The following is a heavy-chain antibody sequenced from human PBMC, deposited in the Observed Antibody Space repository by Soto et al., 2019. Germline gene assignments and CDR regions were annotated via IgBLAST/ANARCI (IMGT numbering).Heavy chain of an antibody. D-gene: IGHD3-10*01. Sequence: SDTLSLTCSVSGCPITIVNLYWAWIRHSPGEGLEWIGAISFSGTTHYNPSLKGRVAIFMDTSKNQFSLTLNSVTAADTAVFYCARQGPTLAVPGSDWFDPWGQGTLVTVS. V-gene: IGHV4-39*01. CDR2: ISFSGTT. J-gene: IGHJ5*02. CDR1: GCPITIVNLY. CDR3: ARQGPTLAVPGSDWFDP.